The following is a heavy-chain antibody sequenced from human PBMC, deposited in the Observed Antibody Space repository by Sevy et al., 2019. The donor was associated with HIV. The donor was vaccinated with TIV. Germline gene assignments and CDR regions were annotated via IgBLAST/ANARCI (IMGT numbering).Heavy chain of an antibody. J-gene: IGHJ4*02. CDR1: GYTLTQLS. CDR2: FDPEDGET. D-gene: IGHD3-22*01. CDR3: ATTKDYYESSGSPFDY. V-gene: IGHV1-24*01. Sequence: ASVKVSCKVSGYTLTQLSMHWVRQAPGKGLEWMGSFDPEDGETLYSQKFQGRDTMTEDTSTDTAYIELSSLRSEDTAIYYCATTKDYYESSGSPFDYWGQGTLVTVSS.